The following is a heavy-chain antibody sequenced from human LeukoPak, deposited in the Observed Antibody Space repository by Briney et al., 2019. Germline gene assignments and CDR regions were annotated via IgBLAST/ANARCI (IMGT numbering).Heavy chain of an antibody. V-gene: IGHV3-7*03. Sequence: GGSLRLSCAASGFTFSSYWMTWVRQAPGKGLEWVANIKEDGSQKYYVDSVRGRFTISRDNAKNSLYLQMNSLRAEDTAVYYCARDRSFDYWGQGTLVTVSS. CDR2: IKEDGSQK. CDR1: GFTFSSYW. CDR3: ARDRSFDY. J-gene: IGHJ4*02.